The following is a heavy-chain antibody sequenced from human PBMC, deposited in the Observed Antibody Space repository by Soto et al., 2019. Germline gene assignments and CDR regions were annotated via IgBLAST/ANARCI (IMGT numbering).Heavy chain of an antibody. CDR1: GFIFSSYG. J-gene: IGHJ6*02. V-gene: IGHV3-33*01. Sequence: QVQLVESGGGVVQPGRSLRLSCAASGFIFSSYGMHWVRQAPGKGLEWVAVIWYDGSNYYYADSVKGRFTISKDNSKNTLYLQMNSLRAEGTAVYYCAREFQHGGMDVWGQGTTVTVSS. CDR2: IWYDGSNY. CDR3: AREFQHGGMDV.